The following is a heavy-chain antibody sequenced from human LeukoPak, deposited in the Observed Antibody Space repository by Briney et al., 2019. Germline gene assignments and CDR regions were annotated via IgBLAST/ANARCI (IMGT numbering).Heavy chain of an antibody. Sequence: SETLSLTCTVSGGSISANYWIWMRQSAGKGLEYIGRIYSSGSTNYNPSLKSRVTMSVDTSKNQFSLKLSSVTAADTAVYFCASFERLRLRGSDYWGQGALVIVSS. J-gene: IGHJ4*02. CDR1: GGSISANY. D-gene: IGHD5-12*01. CDR3: ASFERLRLRGSDY. CDR2: IYSSGST. V-gene: IGHV4-4*07.